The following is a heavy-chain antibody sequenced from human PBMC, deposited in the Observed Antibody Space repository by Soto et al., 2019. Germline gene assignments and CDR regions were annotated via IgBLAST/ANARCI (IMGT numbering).Heavy chain of an antibody. CDR1: GFTFNRSG. D-gene: IGHD2-15*01. CDR2: ISYDGKNK. J-gene: IGHJ5*02. V-gene: IGHV3-30*03. Sequence: QVNLVESGGGVVQPGGSLRLSCAASGFTFNRSGMQWVRQAPGKGLEWVAAISYDGKNKEYAGSVRGRFTISRDNAKKTVSLEMSSLTTEDTALYYCAMGRRVHCNLDVCYSVPTSFDPRGQGTLVTVSS. CDR3: AMGRRVHCNLDVCYSVPTSFDP.